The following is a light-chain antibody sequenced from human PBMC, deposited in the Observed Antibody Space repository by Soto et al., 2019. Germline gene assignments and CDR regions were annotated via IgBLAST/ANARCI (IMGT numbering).Light chain of an antibody. Sequence: DIQMTQSPSSLSASVGDRVTITGRASQSISSYLNWYQQKPGKAPKLLIYNGSTLQSGVPSRFSGSGSGTEYSLTISSLQPEDFAVYYCQQSYSMPWTFGQGTKVDI. CDR2: NGS. CDR1: QSISSY. J-gene: IGKJ1*01. V-gene: IGKV1-39*01. CDR3: QQSYSMPWT.